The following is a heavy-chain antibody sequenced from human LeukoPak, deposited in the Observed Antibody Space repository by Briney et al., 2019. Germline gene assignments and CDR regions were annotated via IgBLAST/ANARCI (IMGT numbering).Heavy chain of an antibody. J-gene: IGHJ5*02. CDR1: GYTFTGYY. Sequence: ASVKVSCKASGYTFTGYYMHWVRQAPGQGLEWMGWINPNSGGTNYAQKFQGRVTMTRDTSISTAYMELSRLRSDDTAVYYCARESGHSSGCSNWFDPWGQGTLVTVSS. CDR3: ARESGHSSGCSNWFDP. D-gene: IGHD6-19*01. CDR2: INPNSGGT. V-gene: IGHV1-2*02.